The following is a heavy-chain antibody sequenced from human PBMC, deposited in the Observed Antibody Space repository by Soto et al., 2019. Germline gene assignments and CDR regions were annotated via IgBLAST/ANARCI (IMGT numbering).Heavy chain of an antibody. Sequence: SETLSLTCTVSGGSISSYYWSWIRQPPGKGLEWIGYIYYSGSTNYNPSLKSRVTISVDTSKNQFSLKLSSVTAADTAVYYCARDKLEGYCSGGSCYYYYYGMDVWGQGTTVTVS. J-gene: IGHJ6*02. CDR3: ARDKLEGYCSGGSCYYYYYGMDV. D-gene: IGHD2-15*01. V-gene: IGHV4-59*01. CDR2: IYYSGST. CDR1: GGSISSYY.